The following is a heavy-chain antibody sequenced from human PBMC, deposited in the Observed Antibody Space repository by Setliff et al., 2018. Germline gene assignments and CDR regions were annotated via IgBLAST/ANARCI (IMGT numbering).Heavy chain of an antibody. D-gene: IGHD5-12*01. CDR3: ARESRFGYSGYDCAFDY. V-gene: IGHV4-4*08. CDR2: MYTSGTT. J-gene: IGHJ4*02. Sequence: PSETLSLTCTVSRGSISSSYWSWIRLPPGKGLEWIGYMYTSGTTEYNPSLNSRVTISVDMSKNQFFLNLDSVTAADTALYYCARESRFGYSGYDCAFDYWGQGMLVTVSS. CDR1: RGSISSSY.